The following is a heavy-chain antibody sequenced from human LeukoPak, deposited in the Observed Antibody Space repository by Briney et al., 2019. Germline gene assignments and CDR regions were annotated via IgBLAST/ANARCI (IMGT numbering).Heavy chain of an antibody. D-gene: IGHD3-22*01. Sequence: GGSLRLSCAASGFTFSSYGMHWVRQAPGKGLEWVAVISYDGSNKYYADSVKGRFTISRDESKNTLYLQMNSLRAEDTAVYYCAKDYYDSSGYYPFGYWGQGTLVTVSS. CDR1: GFTFSSYG. CDR3: AKDYYDSSGYYPFGY. V-gene: IGHV3-30*18. CDR2: ISYDGSNK. J-gene: IGHJ4*02.